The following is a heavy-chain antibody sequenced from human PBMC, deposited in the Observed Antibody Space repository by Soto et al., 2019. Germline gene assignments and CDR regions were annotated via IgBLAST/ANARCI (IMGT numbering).Heavy chain of an antibody. CDR3: ARVPYDTTGYYAF. D-gene: IGHD3-22*01. Sequence: ASVKVSCKTSGFTFTTYYIHWVRQAPGQGLEWMGMIGPSGGSTTYAQKFQGRITMTSDMSTSTVYMELSSLRSEDTAVYYCARVPYDTTGYYAFWGQGTLVTVSS. J-gene: IGHJ4*02. CDR1: GFTFTTYY. CDR2: IGPSGGST. V-gene: IGHV1-46*01.